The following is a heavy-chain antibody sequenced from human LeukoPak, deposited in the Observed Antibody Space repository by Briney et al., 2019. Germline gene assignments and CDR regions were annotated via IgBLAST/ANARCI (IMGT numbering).Heavy chain of an antibody. CDR1: GYTFTGHY. J-gene: IGHJ4*02. CDR3: TREDY. CDR2: INPNIGNT. Sequence: ASVTVSCTASGYTFTGHYLFWVRQAPGQGLEWVGWINPNIGNTNYAHTFQGRLTFTRDTSINKPDMDLTRPTADYTAGYYCTREDYWGRKTRVSVS. V-gene: IGHV1-2*02.